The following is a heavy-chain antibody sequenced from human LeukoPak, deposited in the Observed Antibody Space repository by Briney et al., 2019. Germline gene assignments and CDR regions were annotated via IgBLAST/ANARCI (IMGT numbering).Heavy chain of an antibody. Sequence: PGGSLRLSCAASGFTFDDYGMSWVRQAPGKGLEWVSGINWNGGSTGYADSVKGRFTISRDNAKNSLYLRMNSLRAEDTALYHCASDWYGSGSYNGPFDYWGQGTLVTVSS. CDR1: GFTFDDYG. J-gene: IGHJ4*02. CDR2: INWNGGST. D-gene: IGHD3-10*01. CDR3: ASDWYGSGSYNGPFDY. V-gene: IGHV3-20*01.